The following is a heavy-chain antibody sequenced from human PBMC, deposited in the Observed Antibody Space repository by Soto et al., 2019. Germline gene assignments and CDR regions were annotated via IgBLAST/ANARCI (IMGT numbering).Heavy chain of an antibody. CDR3: AKVRRDYGVDY. D-gene: IGHD4-17*01. J-gene: IGHJ4*02. CDR1: GFTFSSYA. V-gene: IGHV3-23*01. Sequence: EVQLLESGGGLVQPGGSLRLSCAASGFTFSSYAMSWVRQAPAKGLEWVSDISGGGGSTYYADSVKGRFTISRDNSKNTLFLQMNSPRAEDTAVYYCAKVRRDYGVDYWGQGTLVIVSS. CDR2: ISGGGGST.